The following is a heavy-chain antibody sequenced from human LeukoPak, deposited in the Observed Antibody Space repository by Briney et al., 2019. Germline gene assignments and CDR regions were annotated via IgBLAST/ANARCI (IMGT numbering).Heavy chain of an antibody. V-gene: IGHV1-69*05. J-gene: IGHJ5*02. CDR2: IITIFGTA. D-gene: IGHD3-16*02. CDR3: ARASFGVWGSYRYHNWFDP. Sequence: SVKLCCNASGAAFSIYAISWVREAHGPGLEWMGGIITIFGTANYAQKFQGRVRITTSKSTSTAYMELSSLRSEDTAVYYCARASFGVWGSYRYHNWFDPWGQGTLVTVSS. CDR1: GAAFSIYA.